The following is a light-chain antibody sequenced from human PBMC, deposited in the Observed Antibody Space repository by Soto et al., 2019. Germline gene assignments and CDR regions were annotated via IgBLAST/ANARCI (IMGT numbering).Light chain of an antibody. V-gene: IGLV1-44*01. J-gene: IGLJ3*02. Sequence: QSVLTQPPSASGTPGQRVTISCSGSSSNIGSNTVNWYQQLPGTAPKLLIYSNNQRPSGVPDRFSGSKSGTSASLAISGLQSEDEADYYCAAWDDSLNEWVFGGETKLTVL. CDR3: AAWDDSLNEWV. CDR1: SSNIGSNT. CDR2: SNN.